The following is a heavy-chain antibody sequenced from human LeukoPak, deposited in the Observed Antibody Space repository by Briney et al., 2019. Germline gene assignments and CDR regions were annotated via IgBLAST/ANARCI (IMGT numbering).Heavy chain of an antibody. CDR2: ISWNSGSI. J-gene: IGHJ2*01. CDR3: AKDTGDSGIFDL. Sequence: GGSLRLSCAASGFTFDDYAMHWVRQAPGKGLEWVSGISWNSGSIGYADSVKGRFTISRDNAKNSLYLQMNSLRAEDTALYYCAKDTGDSGIFDLWGRGTLVTVSS. D-gene: IGHD5-12*01. V-gene: IGHV3-9*01. CDR1: GFTFDDYA.